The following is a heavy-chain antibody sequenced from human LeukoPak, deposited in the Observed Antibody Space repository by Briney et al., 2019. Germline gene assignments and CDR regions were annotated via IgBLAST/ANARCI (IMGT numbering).Heavy chain of an antibody. J-gene: IGHJ6*03. Sequence: AETLSLTCAVSGYSISSGYYWIWIRQPPGKGLEWIGSLYHSDSIYYNPSLESRVTMSVDTSKNQFSLKLSFVTAADTAVYYCARQHDSYHYYYVDVWGKGTTVTVSS. D-gene: IGHD6-13*01. CDR2: LYHSDSI. CDR1: GYSISSGYY. CDR3: ARQHDSYHYYYVDV. V-gene: IGHV4-38-2*01.